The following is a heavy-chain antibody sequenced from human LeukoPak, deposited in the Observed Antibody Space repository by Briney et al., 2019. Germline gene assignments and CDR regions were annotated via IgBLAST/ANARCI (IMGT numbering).Heavy chain of an antibody. J-gene: IGHJ4*02. CDR2: INHSGST. CDR1: GGSFSGYY. CDR3: ARDVTMIRRRSYFDY. Sequence: SETLSLTCAVYGGSFSGYYWSWIRQPPGKGLEWIGEINHSGSTNYNPSLKSRVTISVDTSKNQFSLKLSSVTAADTAVYYCARDVTMIRRRSYFDYWGQETLVTVSS. D-gene: IGHD3-22*01. V-gene: IGHV4-34*01.